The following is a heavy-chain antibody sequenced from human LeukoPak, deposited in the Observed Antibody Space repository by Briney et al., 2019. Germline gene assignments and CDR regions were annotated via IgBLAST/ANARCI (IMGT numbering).Heavy chain of an antibody. D-gene: IGHD6-19*01. CDR3: ARDWGSGWYSGYFDY. J-gene: IGHJ4*02. V-gene: IGHV5-51*01. CDR2: IYPGDSET. CDR1: GYTFSNYY. Sequence: GESLKISCQGSGYTFSNYYVAWVRQMPGKGLEWRGIIYPGDSETRYTPSFQGRATISADKSISTAYMELSRLRSDDTAVYYCARDWGSGWYSGYFDYWGQGTLVTVSS.